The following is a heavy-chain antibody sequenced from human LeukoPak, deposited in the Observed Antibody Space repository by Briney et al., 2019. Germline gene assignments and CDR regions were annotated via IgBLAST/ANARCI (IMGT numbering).Heavy chain of an antibody. D-gene: IGHD3-10*01. CDR3: ARDRFDVVRGVPYYYGMDV. J-gene: IGHJ6*02. Sequence: PSQTLSLTCTVSGGSISSGGYYWSWIRQHPGKGLEWIGYIYYSGSTYYNPSLKSRVTISVDTSKNQFSLKLSSVTAADTAVYYCARDRFDVVRGVPYYYGMDVWGQGTTVTVSS. CDR1: GGSISSGGYY. V-gene: IGHV4-31*03. CDR2: IYYSGST.